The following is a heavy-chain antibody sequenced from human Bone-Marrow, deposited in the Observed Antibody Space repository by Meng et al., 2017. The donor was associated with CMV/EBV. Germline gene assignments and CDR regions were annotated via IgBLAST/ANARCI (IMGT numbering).Heavy chain of an antibody. V-gene: IGHV1-24*01. Sequence: ASVKVSCKVSGYTLTELSMHWVRQAPGKGLEWMGGFDPEDGETIYAQKFQGRVTMTRDTSTSTVYMELSSLRSEDTAVYYCARDRRDGYTVYYYGMDVWGQGTTVTVSS. CDR3: ARDRRDGYTVYYYGMDV. CDR2: FDPEDGET. CDR1: GYTLTELS. D-gene: IGHD5-24*01. J-gene: IGHJ6*02.